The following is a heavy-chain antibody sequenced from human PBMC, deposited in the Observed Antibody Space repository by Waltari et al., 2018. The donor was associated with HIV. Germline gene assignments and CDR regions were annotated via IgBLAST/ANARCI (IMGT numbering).Heavy chain of an antibody. CDR3: ARDYYDSSGYYYGYSP. Sequence: QVQLQESGPGLVKPSETLSLTCTVSGGSISSYYWSWIRQPPGKGLEWIGYIYYSGSTNYNPSLNSRVTISVDTSKNQFSLKLSSVTAADTAVYYCARDYYDSSGYYYGYSPWGQGTLVTVSS. CDR1: GGSISSYY. V-gene: IGHV4-59*01. D-gene: IGHD3-22*01. J-gene: IGHJ5*02. CDR2: IYYSGST.